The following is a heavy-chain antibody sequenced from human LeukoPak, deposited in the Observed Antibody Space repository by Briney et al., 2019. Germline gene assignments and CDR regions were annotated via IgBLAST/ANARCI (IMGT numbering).Heavy chain of an antibody. V-gene: IGHV3-23*01. CDR1: GFTFSSYA. J-gene: IGHJ4*02. D-gene: IGHD3-3*01. Sequence: GGSLRLSCAASGFTFSSYAMSWVRQAPGKGLEWVSAISGSGGSTYYADSVKGRFTISRDNSKNTRYLQMNSLRAEDTAVYYCANAGGGLEYYFDYWGQGTLVTVSS. CDR3: ANAGGGLEYYFDY. CDR2: ISGSGGST.